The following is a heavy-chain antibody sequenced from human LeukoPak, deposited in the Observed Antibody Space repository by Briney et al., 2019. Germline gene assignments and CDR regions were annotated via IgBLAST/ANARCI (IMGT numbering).Heavy chain of an antibody. CDR2: MNPNSGNT. CDR3: ARGQEQWLVRSWFDP. CDR1: GYTFTSYD. V-gene: IGHV1-8*01. D-gene: IGHD6-19*01. Sequence: ASVKVSCKASGYTFTSYDINCVRQATGQGLEWMGWMNPNSGNTGYAQKFQGRVTMTRNTSISTAYMELSSLRSEDTAVYYCARGQEQWLVRSWFDPWGQGTLVTVSS. J-gene: IGHJ5*02.